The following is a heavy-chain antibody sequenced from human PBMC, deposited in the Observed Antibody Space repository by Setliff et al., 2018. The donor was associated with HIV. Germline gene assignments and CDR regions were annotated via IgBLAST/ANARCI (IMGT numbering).Heavy chain of an antibody. D-gene: IGHD1-26*01. V-gene: IGHV4-34*01. CDR3: AGGPGTTSIDY. J-gene: IGHJ4*02. CDR1: GGSFSGYY. Sequence: SETLSLTCAVYGGSFSGYYWNWIRQPPGRGLEWIGEINHSGSTNYNPSLKSRVTISVDTSKNQFSLKLSSVTAADTAVYYCAGGPGTTSIDYWAQGTLVTVSS. CDR2: INHSGST.